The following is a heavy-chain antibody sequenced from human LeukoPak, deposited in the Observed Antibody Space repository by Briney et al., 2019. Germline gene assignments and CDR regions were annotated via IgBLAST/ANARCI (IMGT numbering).Heavy chain of an antibody. D-gene: IGHD3-10*01. Sequence: SGDLSLPCAGSGGSPSNYYWSGIRQPPGKGLEWIGEINHSGSNNYNPSLKSRVTISVDMSKNQFSLELSYVTAADTAVYYCARGPASGSNFAWFDPWGQGTLVTVSS. CDR2: INHSGSN. J-gene: IGHJ5*02. CDR3: ARGPASGSNFAWFDP. CDR1: GGSPSNYY. V-gene: IGHV4-34*01.